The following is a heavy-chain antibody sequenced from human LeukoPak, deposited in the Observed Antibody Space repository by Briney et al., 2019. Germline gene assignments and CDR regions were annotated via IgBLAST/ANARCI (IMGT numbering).Heavy chain of an antibody. CDR3: ARVLRLGSSWYPFDY. CDR2: INHSGST. D-gene: IGHD6-13*01. CDR1: GGSFSGYY. Sequence: SVTLSLTCAVYGGSFSGYYWSWIRQPPGKGLEWIGEINHSGSTNYNPSLKSRVTISVDTSKNQFSLKLSSVTAADAAVYYCARVLRLGSSWYPFDYWGQGTLVTVSS. V-gene: IGHV4-34*01. J-gene: IGHJ4*02.